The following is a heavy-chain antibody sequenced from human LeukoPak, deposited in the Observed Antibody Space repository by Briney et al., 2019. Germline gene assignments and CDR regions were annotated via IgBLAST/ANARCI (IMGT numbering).Heavy chain of an antibody. CDR3: ARDTAMVYWYFDL. CDR2: INSDGSST. J-gene: IGHJ2*01. Sequence: GGSLRLSCAASGFTFSSYWMHWVRQAPGKGLVWVSRINSDGSSTSYADSVKGRFTISRDNAKDTLYLQMNSLRAEGTAVYYCARDTAMVYWYFDLWGRGTLVTVSS. D-gene: IGHD5-18*01. CDR1: GFTFSSYW. V-gene: IGHV3-74*01.